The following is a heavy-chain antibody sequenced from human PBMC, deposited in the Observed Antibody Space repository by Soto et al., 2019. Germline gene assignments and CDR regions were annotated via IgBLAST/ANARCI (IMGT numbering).Heavy chain of an antibody. D-gene: IGHD3-22*01. J-gene: IGHJ3*02. V-gene: IGHV1-69*01. CDR3: ARGYYYYDSSSYSSDAFDI. CDR1: GGTFSSYA. Sequence: QVQLVQSWAEVKKTGSSVNVSCKASGGTFSSYAISWVRQAPGQGLEWMGGIIPIFGTANYAQKFQGRVTITADESKSTAYMEMSSLRSEDTAVYYCARGYYYYDSSSYSSDAFDIWGQGTMVTVSS. CDR2: IIPIFGTA.